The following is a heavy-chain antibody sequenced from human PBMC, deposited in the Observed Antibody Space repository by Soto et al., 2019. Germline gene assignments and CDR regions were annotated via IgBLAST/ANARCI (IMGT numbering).Heavy chain of an antibody. CDR3: ASRKFSVWGSYRHFHY. D-gene: IGHD3-16*02. CDR2: INHSGST. CDR1: GGSFSGYY. V-gene: IGHV4-34*01. Sequence: SETLSLTCAVYGGSFSGYYWSWIRQPPGKGLEWIGEINHSGSTNYNPSLKSRVTISVDTSKNQFSLKLSSVTAADTAVYYCASRKFSVWGSYRHFHYSGQGTLVTVYS. J-gene: IGHJ4*02.